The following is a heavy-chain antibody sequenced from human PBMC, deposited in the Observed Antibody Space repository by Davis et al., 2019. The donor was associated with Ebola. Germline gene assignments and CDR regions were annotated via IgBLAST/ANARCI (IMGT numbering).Heavy chain of an antibody. CDR2: IFYSGSS. D-gene: IGHD2-2*01. J-gene: IGHJ4*02. CDR3: ARASDIGVAY. CDR1: GGSISSGGYS. V-gene: IGHV4-30-4*07. Sequence: MPSETLSLTCAVFGGSISSGGYSWSWIRQPPGKGLEWIGYIFYSGSSYSNPSPKSRVTMSVDTSKNQFSLKLSSVTAADTAVYYCARASDIGVAYWGQGTLVTVSS.